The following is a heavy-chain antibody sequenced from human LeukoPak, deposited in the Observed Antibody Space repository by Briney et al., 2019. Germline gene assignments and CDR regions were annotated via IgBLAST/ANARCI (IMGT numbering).Heavy chain of an antibody. V-gene: IGHV3-23*01. CDR3: AKPPRVVVVTAFDS. CDR1: GFTFSSYA. CDR2: ITGSGSST. Sequence: GGSLRLSCAASGFTFSSYAMTWVRQAPGKGLEWVSSITGSGSSTYYADSVKGRFTISRDNSKNTLYVQMNSLRAEDAAVYFCAKPPRVVVVTAFDSWGQGTLVTVSS. J-gene: IGHJ4*02. D-gene: IGHD2-21*02.